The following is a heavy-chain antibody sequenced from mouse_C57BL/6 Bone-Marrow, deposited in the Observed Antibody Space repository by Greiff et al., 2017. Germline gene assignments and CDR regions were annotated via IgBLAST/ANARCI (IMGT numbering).Heavy chain of an antibody. J-gene: IGHJ1*03. V-gene: IGHV1-52*01. Sequence: QVQLKQSGAELVRPGSSVKLSCKASGYTFPSSRMHWVKQRPIQGLEWIGNIDPCDSETHYNQKFKDKATLTVDKSSSTAYMQLSSLTCGDCPFDYCAREGRMTTVVATWDLGVWGTGTTVTVSS. CDR3: AREGRMTTVVATWDLGV. D-gene: IGHD1-1*01. CDR2: IDPCDSET. CDR1: GYTFPSSR.